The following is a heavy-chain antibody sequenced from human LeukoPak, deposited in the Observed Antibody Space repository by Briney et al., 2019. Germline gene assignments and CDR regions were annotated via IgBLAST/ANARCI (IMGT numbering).Heavy chain of an antibody. D-gene: IGHD4-23*01. CDR3: ARESATVDSYYYYYMGV. J-gene: IGHJ6*03. CDR1: VGSISPYY. CDR2: IYYSGSA. Sequence: SETLSLTCTVSVGSISPYYWSWIPQPPGMGLERSGYIYYSGSANYNPSLKSRVTISVDTSKNQFSLRLSSVTAADTAVYYCARESATVDSYYYYYMGVWGKGTTVTVSS. V-gene: IGHV4-59*01.